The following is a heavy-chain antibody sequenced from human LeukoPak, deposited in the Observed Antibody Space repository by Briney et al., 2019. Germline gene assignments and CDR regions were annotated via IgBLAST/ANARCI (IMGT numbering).Heavy chain of an antibody. CDR3: ARGPTTVTRAFDY. Sequence: MPSETLSLTCTVSGGSISSSSYYWGWIRQPPGKGLEWIGRIYTSGNTNYNPSLKSRVTMSVDTPKNQFSLKLSSVTAADTAVYYCARGPTTVTRAFDYWGQGTLVTVSS. CDR2: IYTSGNT. CDR1: GGSISSSSYY. D-gene: IGHD4-17*01. J-gene: IGHJ4*02. V-gene: IGHV4-61*05.